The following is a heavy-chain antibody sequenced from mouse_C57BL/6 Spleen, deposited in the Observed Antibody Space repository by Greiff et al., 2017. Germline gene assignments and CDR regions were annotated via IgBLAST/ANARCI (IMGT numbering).Heavy chain of an antibody. V-gene: IGHV1-69*01. CDR3: ARGTTTRRYFDV. J-gene: IGHJ1*03. CDR2: IDPSDSYT. CDR1: GYTFTSYW. D-gene: IGHD1-1*01. Sequence: QVHVKQPGAELVMPGASVKLSCKASGYTFTSYWMHWVKQRPGQGLEWIGEIDPSDSYTNYNQKFKGKSTLTVDKSSSTAYMQLSSLTSEDSAVYYCARGTTTRRYFDVWGTGTTVTVSS.